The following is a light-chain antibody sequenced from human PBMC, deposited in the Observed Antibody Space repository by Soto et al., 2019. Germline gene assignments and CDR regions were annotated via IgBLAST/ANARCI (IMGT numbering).Light chain of an antibody. J-gene: IGKJ1*01. CDR2: AAS. CDR1: QSVSSNY. Sequence: EIVLTQSPGTLSLSPGERATLSCRASQSVSSNYLAWYQQKPGQAPRLLIYAASSRATGIPDRFSGSWSGTDFTITISILETEDSAVYYCQHYGNSPWTFGQGTKVEI. CDR3: QHYGNSPWT. V-gene: IGKV3-20*01.